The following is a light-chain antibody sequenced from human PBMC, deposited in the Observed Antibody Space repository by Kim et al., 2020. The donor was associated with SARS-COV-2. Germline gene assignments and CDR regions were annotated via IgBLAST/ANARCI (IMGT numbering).Light chain of an antibody. Sequence: QSVLTQPPSVSGAPGQRVTISCTGSSSNIGAGYDVHWYQHLPGTAPKLLIYGNSNRPSGVPDRFSGSKSGTSASLAITGLQAEDEADYYCQSYDSSLSVWVFGGGTRRNVL. CDR2: GNS. V-gene: IGLV1-40*01. CDR3: QSYDSSLSVWV. J-gene: IGLJ3*02. CDR1: SSNIGAGYD.